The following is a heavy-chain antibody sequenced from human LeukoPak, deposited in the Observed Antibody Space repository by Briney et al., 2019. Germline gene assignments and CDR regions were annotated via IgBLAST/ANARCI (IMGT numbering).Heavy chain of an antibody. V-gene: IGHV4-34*01. D-gene: IGHD6-13*01. J-gene: IGHJ6*02. CDR2: INRSGST. CDR3: ARGERDSSSWSHKHYYYYYGMDV. CDR1: GGSFSGYY. Sequence: SETLSLTCAVYGGSFSGYYWSWIRQPPGKGLEWIGEINRSGSTNYNPSLKSRVTISVDTSKNQFSLKLSSVTAADTAVYYCARGERDSSSWSHKHYYYYYGMDVWGQGTTVTVSS.